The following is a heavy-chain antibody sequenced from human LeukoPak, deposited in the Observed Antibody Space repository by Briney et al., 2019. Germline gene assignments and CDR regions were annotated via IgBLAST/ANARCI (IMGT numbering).Heavy chain of an antibody. CDR3: AREGYYDILTGYYQTYYYYYMDV. CDR1: GGSISSGSYY. V-gene: IGHV4-61*02. J-gene: IGHJ6*03. Sequence: SQTLSLTCTVSGGSISSGSYYWRWIRQPAGKGLEWIGRIYTSGSTNYNPSLKSLITISVDTSKSQFSLKLRSVTAADTAVYYCAREGYYDILTGYYQTYYYYYMDVWGKGTTVTISS. D-gene: IGHD3-9*01. CDR2: IYTSGST.